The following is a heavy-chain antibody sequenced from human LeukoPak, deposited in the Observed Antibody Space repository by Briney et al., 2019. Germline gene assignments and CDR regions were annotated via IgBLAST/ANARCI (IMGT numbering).Heavy chain of an antibody. CDR2: INHSGST. Sequence: SETLSLTCTVSGGSISGYYWSWIRQPPGKGLEWIGEINHSGSTNYNPSLKSRVTISVDTSKNQFSLKLSSVTAADTAVYYCARGKPTYSSRRQEPRVAPFDYWGQGTLVTVSS. D-gene: IGHD2-21*01. V-gene: IGHV4-34*01. CDR3: ARGKPTYSSRRQEPRVAPFDY. J-gene: IGHJ4*02. CDR1: GGSISGYY.